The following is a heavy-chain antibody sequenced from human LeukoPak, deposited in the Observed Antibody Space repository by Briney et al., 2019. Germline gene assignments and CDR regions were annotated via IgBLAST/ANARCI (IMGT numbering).Heavy chain of an antibody. V-gene: IGHV4-39*01. D-gene: IGHD1-26*01. Sequence: SETLSLTCTVSGGCISSSSYYWGWIRQPPGKGLEWIGSIYYSGSTYYNPSLKSRVTISVDTSKNKFSLKLNSVTAADTAVYYCARPAYRGSYYDAFDIWGQGTMVTVSS. CDR2: IYYSGST. J-gene: IGHJ3*02. CDR3: ARPAYRGSYYDAFDI. CDR1: GGCISSSSYY.